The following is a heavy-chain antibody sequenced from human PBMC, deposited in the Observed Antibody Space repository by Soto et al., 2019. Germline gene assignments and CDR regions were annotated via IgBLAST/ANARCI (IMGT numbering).Heavy chain of an antibody. CDR3: ARPNTGYSSGRDAFDI. Sequence: QVQLVQSGAEVKKPGASVKVSCKASGYTFTGYYMHWVRQAPGQGLEWMGWINPNSGGTNYAQKFQGRVTMTRDTSISTAYMELSRLRSDDTAVYYCARPNTGYSSGRDAFDIWGQGTMVTVSS. V-gene: IGHV1-2*02. J-gene: IGHJ3*02. CDR2: INPNSGGT. CDR1: GYTFTGYY. D-gene: IGHD6-19*01.